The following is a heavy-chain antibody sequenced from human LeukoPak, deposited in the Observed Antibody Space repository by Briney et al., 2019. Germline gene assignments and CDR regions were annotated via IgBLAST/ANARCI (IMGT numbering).Heavy chain of an antibody. Sequence: GGSLRLSCAASGFTFDDYAMHWVRQAPGKGLEWVTLISGDGGSTYYADSVKGRFTISRDNSKNSLYLQMNSLRTEDTALYYCATDDLDIAAAFDYWGQGTLVTVSS. J-gene: IGHJ4*02. CDR3: ATDDLDIAAAFDY. V-gene: IGHV3-43*02. CDR1: GFTFDDYA. D-gene: IGHD6-13*01. CDR2: ISGDGGST.